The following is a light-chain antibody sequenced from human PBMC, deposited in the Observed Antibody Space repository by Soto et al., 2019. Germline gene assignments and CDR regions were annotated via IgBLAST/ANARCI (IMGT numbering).Light chain of an antibody. CDR2: AVT. Sequence: LAQPASVSGSPGQSITISCTGTSSDVGGYNYVSWYQQHPGKAPKLMIYAVTDRPSGVSSRFSGSKSGNTASLTISGLQAEDEADYYCSSYTSSSTLFGPGTNVTV. V-gene: IGLV2-14*01. CDR1: SSDVGGYNY. J-gene: IGLJ1*01. CDR3: SSYTSSSTL.